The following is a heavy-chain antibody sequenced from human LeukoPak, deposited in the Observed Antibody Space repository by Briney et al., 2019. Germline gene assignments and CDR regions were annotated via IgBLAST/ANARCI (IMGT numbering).Heavy chain of an antibody. V-gene: IGHV3-23*01. CDR2: ISGSGGST. Sequence: GGSLRLSCAASGFTFSSYAMSWVRQAPGKGLEWVSAISGSGGSTYYADSVKGRFTISRDNSKNTLYLQMNSLRAEDAAVYYCATTGGYSYGYVGYWGQGTLVTVSS. D-gene: IGHD5-18*01. CDR1: GFTFSSYA. J-gene: IGHJ4*02. CDR3: ATTGGYSYGYVGY.